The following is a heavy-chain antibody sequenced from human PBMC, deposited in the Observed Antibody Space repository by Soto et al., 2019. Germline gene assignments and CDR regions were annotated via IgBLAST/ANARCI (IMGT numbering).Heavy chain of an antibody. V-gene: IGHV1-24*01. CDR1: GYTLTELS. CDR3: ASSGYSSSWYVRDWFDP. J-gene: IGHJ5*02. Sequence: ASGKVSCKVSGYTLTELSMHWVRQAPGKGLEWMGGFDPEDGETIYAQKFQGRVTMTEDTSTDTAYMELSSLRSEDTAVYYCASSGYSSSWYVRDWFDPWGQGTLVTVSS. CDR2: FDPEDGET. D-gene: IGHD6-13*01.